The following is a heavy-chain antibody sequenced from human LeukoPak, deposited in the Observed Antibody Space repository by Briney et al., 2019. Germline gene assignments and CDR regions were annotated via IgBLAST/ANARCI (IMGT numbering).Heavy chain of an antibody. CDR2: IRSKAYGETT. CDR1: GFNFGDYA. CDR3: TGPGNVDTVMVVY. D-gene: IGHD5-18*01. J-gene: IGHJ4*02. Sequence: PGGSLRLSCTASGFNFGDYAMSWVRQAPGKGLEWVGFIRSKAYGETTEYAASVKGRFTISRDDSKSIVYLQMNSLKTEDTAFYYCTGPGNVDTVMVVYWGQGTLVTVSS. V-gene: IGHV3-49*04.